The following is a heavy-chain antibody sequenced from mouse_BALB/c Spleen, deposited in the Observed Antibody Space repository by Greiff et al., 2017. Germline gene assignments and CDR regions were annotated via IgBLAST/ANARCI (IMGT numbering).Heavy chain of an antibody. D-gene: IGHD1-1*01. CDR2: ISYSGST. V-gene: IGHV3-2*02. Sequence: EVQRVESGPGLVKPSQSLSLTCTVTGYSITSDYAWNWIRQFPGNKLEWMGYISYSGSTSYNPSLKSRISITRDTSKNQFFLQLNSVTTEDTATYYCARDYYADYWGQGTTLTVSS. CDR3: ARDYYADY. CDR1: GYSITSDYA. J-gene: IGHJ2*01.